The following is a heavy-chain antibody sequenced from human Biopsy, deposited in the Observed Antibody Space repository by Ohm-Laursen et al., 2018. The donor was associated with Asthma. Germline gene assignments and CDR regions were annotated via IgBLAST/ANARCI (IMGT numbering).Heavy chain of an antibody. CDR3: ARAVDYSHYYGIDV. V-gene: IGHV1-18*01. Sequence: ESLRISCKTSGYTFNSAGITWVRQAPGQGLEWMGWISVYNGNTKVAQKLRDRVTMITDTSTSTAYMELRSLRSDDTAVYFCARAVDYSHYYGIDVWGQGTTVTVS. J-gene: IGHJ6*02. CDR2: ISVYNGNT. D-gene: IGHD3-10*01. CDR1: GYTFNSAG.